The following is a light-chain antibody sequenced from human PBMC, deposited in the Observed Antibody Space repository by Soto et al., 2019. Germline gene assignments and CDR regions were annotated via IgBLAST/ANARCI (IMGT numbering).Light chain of an antibody. V-gene: IGLV2-14*01. J-gene: IGLJ3*02. CDR1: SSDVGGYNY. Sequence: QSALTQPASVSGSPGQSITISCTGTSSDVGGYNYVSWYQQHPGKAPKLMIYEVSNRPSGVSNRFSGCKSGNTASLTISGLQAEDEADYYCSSYTSSSTVFGGGTKLTVL. CDR2: EVS. CDR3: SSYTSSSTV.